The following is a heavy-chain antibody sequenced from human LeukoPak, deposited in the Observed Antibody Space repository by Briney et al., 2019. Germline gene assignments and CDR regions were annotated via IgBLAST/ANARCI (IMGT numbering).Heavy chain of an antibody. Sequence: GASVKVSCKASGYTFTGYYMHWVRQAPGQGLEWMGWINPNSGGTIYAQKFQGRVTMTEDTSTDTAYMELSSLRSEDTAVYYCATEITIFGVVDWGQGTLVTVSS. D-gene: IGHD3-3*01. J-gene: IGHJ4*02. CDR1: GYTFTGYY. CDR3: ATEITIFGVVD. CDR2: INPNSGGT. V-gene: IGHV1-2*02.